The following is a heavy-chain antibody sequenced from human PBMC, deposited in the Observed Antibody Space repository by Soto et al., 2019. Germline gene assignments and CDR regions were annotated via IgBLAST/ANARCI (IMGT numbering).Heavy chain of an antibody. J-gene: IGHJ4*02. CDR3: ARERSYGDYGGAFDY. V-gene: IGHV3-48*01. Sequence: EVQLVESGGGLVQPGGSLRLSCAASGFTFSSYSMNWVRQAPGKGLEWVSYISSSSSTIYYADSVKGRFTISRDNAKNSLYLQMNSLSAEDTAVYYCARERSYGDYGGAFDYWGQGTLVTVSS. D-gene: IGHD4-17*01. CDR2: ISSSSSTI. CDR1: GFTFSSYS.